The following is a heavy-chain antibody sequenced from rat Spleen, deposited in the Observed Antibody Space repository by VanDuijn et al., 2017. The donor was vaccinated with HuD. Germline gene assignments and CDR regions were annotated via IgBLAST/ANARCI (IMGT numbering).Heavy chain of an antibody. CDR1: GFTFSDYN. J-gene: IGHJ3*01. V-gene: IGHV5S23*01. D-gene: IGHD1-2*01. CDR2: ISSGGGGT. Sequence: EVQLVESGGGLVQPGRSLKLSCAASGFTFSDYNMAWVRQAPTKGLEWVASISSGGGGTYYPDSVKGRFTISRDNAKSTLYLQMDSLRSEDTASYYCARPFGAIAAIYPNWFAYWGQGTLVTVSS. CDR3: ARPFGAIAAIYPNWFAY.